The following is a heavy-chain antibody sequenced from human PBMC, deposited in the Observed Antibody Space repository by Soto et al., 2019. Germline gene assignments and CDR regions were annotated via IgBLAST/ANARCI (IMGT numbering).Heavy chain of an antibody. Sequence: ASVKVSCKASGGTFSSYAISWVRQAPGQGLEWMGGIIPIFGTANYAQKFQGRVTITADESTSTAYMELSSLRSEDTAVYYCARDWKYDGSSPKGVSWGQGTLVTVSS. CDR3: ARDWKYDGSSPKGVS. CDR2: IIPIFGTA. CDR1: GGTFSSYA. D-gene: IGHD3-22*01. V-gene: IGHV1-69*13. J-gene: IGHJ5*02.